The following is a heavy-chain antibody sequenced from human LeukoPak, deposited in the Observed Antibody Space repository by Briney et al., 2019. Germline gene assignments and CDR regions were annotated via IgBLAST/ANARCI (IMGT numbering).Heavy chain of an antibody. D-gene: IGHD1-26*01. Sequence: EASVKVSCKASGGTFSSYAISWVRQAPGQGLEWMGGIIPIFGTANYAQKFQGRVTITADESTTTAYMELSSLRSEDTAVYYCARDKERWELHYYFDYWGQGTLVTVSS. J-gene: IGHJ4*02. V-gene: IGHV1-69*13. CDR3: ARDKERWELHYYFDY. CDR1: GGTFSSYA. CDR2: IIPIFGTA.